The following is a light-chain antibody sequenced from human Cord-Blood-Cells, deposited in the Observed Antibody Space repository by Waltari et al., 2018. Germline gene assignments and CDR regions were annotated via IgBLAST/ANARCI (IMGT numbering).Light chain of an antibody. CDR2: RNN. Sequence: QSVLTQPPSASGTPGQRVTISCSGSSSNIGSHYVYWYQQLPGTAPKLLIYRNNQRPSGVPDRFPGSKSGTSASLAISGLRSEDEADYYCAAWDDSLSGPVFGGGTKLTVL. CDR1: SSNIGSHY. CDR3: AAWDDSLSGPV. V-gene: IGLV1-47*01. J-gene: IGLJ3*02.